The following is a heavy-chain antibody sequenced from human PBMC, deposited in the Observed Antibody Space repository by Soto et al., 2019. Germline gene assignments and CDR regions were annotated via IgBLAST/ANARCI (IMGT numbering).Heavy chain of an antibody. J-gene: IGHJ6*02. V-gene: IGHV3-33*01. Sequence: QVQLVESGGGVVQPGRSLRLSCAASGFTFNNYGMHWVRQAPGKGLEWLAVIWNDGSNSSYANSVKGRFTISRDNSKNTLYLQMSSLRAEDTAVYYCARRQIPPPTRGAANARGGIDVWGPGTTVTVSS. CDR1: GFTFNNYG. CDR2: IWNDGSNS. CDR3: ARRQIPPPTRGAANARGGIDV. D-gene: IGHD6-13*01.